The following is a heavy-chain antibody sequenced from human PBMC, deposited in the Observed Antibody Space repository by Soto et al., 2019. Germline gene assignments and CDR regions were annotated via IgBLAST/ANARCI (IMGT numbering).Heavy chain of an antibody. CDR2: ISSDGSK. CDR3: ARDVSSGWYYFDY. V-gene: IGHV3-66*01. CDR1: GFTVSSNY. Sequence: EVQLVESGGGLVQPGGSLRLSCAASGFTVSSNYMSWVRQAPGKGPEWVSVISSDGSKYYADSVKVRFTISRDNSKNTLYLQMNSRRAEDTAVYFCARDVSSGWYYFDYWGQGTLVTVSS. J-gene: IGHJ4*02. D-gene: IGHD6-19*01.